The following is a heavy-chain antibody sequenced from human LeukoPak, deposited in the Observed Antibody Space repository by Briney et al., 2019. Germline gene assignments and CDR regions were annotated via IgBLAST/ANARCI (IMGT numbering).Heavy chain of an antibody. CDR1: GGSISGYY. J-gene: IGHJ6*02. CDR3: ARDRYGSGSFYGMDV. Sequence: PSETLSLTCTVSGGSISGYYWSWIRQPPGKGLEWIGYIYYSGSTNYNPSLKSRVTISVDTSKNQFSLKLSSVTAADTAVYYCARDRYGSGSFYGMDVWGQGTTVTVSS. CDR2: IYYSGST. V-gene: IGHV4-59*01. D-gene: IGHD3-10*01.